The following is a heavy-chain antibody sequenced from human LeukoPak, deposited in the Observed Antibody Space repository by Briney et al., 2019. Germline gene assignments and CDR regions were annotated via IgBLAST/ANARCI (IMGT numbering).Heavy chain of an antibody. D-gene: IGHD6-6*01. V-gene: IGHV5-51*01. Sequence: GESLKISWKGSEYGFSSYWIGWVRQMPGKGLEWMGIIYPGDSDTRYSPSFQGQVTISADKSITTAYLQWSSLKASDTAMYYCARLLKPSTSSQRFDYWGQGTLVTVSS. J-gene: IGHJ4*02. CDR1: EYGFSSYW. CDR2: IYPGDSDT. CDR3: ARLLKPSTSSQRFDY.